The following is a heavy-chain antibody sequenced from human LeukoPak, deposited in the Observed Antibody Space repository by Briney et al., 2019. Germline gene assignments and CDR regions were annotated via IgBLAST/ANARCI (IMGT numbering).Heavy chain of an antibody. Sequence: ASVKVSCKASGYTFTGYYMHWVRQAPGQGLEWMGRINPNSGGTNYAQKFQGRVTMTRDTSISTAYMELSRLRSDDTAVYYCAREVSYCSSTSCYGFDYWGQGTLVTVSS. D-gene: IGHD2-2*01. CDR3: AREVSYCSSTSCYGFDY. J-gene: IGHJ4*02. CDR1: GYTFTGYY. CDR2: INPNSGGT. V-gene: IGHV1-2*06.